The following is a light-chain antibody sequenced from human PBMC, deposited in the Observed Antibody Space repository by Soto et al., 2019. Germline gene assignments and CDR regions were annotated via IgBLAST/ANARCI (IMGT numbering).Light chain of an antibody. J-gene: IGKJ5*01. Sequence: EIVMTQSPATLSVSPGERATLSCRASQSVSSNLAWYQQKPGQAPRLLIYGASTRATGIPARFSGSGSGTEFTLTISGLQSEDFAVYYCQQWVTFGQGTRLEIK. CDR1: QSVSSN. CDR3: QQWVT. CDR2: GAS. V-gene: IGKV3-15*01.